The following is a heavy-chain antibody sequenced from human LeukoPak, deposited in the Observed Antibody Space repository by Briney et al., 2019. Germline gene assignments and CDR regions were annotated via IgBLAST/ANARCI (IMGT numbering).Heavy chain of an antibody. CDR1: GASVSSGSYY. J-gene: IGHJ4*02. Sequence: PSETLSLTCTASGASVSSGSYYWTWLRQPPGKGLEWIGYVYYSGTTNYNPSLKSRVTISIDLSKNQFSLKLSSVTAADTAIYYCARDETKAAAGLEYWGQGALVTVSS. CDR2: VYYSGTT. CDR3: ARDETKAAAGLEY. V-gene: IGHV4-61*01. D-gene: IGHD6-13*01.